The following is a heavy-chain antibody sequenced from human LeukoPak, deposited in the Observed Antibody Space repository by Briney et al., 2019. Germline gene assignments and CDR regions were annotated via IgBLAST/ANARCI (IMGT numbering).Heavy chain of an antibody. J-gene: IGHJ4*02. Sequence: GGSLRLSCAASGFTFSSYSMNWVRQAPGKGLEWVSSISSSSSYIYYADSVKGRFTISRDNSKNTLYLQMNSLRAEDTAVYYCAKDLVGATHPYYFDYWGQGTLVTVSS. D-gene: IGHD1-26*01. CDR2: ISSSSSYI. CDR3: AKDLVGATHPYYFDY. V-gene: IGHV3-21*01. CDR1: GFTFSSYS.